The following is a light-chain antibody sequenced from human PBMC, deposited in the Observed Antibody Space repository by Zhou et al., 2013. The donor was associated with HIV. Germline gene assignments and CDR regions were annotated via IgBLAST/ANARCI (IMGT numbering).Light chain of an antibody. Sequence: DIQMTQSPSTLSASVGDRVTITCRASQSISNWLAWYHQRPGKAPKLLMYQASTLESGVPSRFSGSGSGTEFTLTISSLQPEDFATYYCQQSNSFPFTFGPGTKVDIK. V-gene: IGKV1-5*03. CDR3: QQSNSFPFT. CDR2: QAS. J-gene: IGKJ3*01. CDR1: QSISNW.